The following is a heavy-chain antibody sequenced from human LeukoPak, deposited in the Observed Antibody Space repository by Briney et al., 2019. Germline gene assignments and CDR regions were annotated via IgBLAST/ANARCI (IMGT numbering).Heavy chain of an antibody. CDR2: IYYSGST. D-gene: IGHD5-18*01. V-gene: IGHV4-39*01. CDR3: ARGWKYSYGIDY. J-gene: IGHJ4*02. CDR1: GGSISSSSYY. Sequence: PSETLSLTCTVSGGSISSSSYYWGWIRQPPGKGLEWIGSIYYSGSTYYNPSLKSRVTISVDTSKNQFSLKLSSVTAADTAVCYCARGWKYSYGIDYWGQGTLVTVSS.